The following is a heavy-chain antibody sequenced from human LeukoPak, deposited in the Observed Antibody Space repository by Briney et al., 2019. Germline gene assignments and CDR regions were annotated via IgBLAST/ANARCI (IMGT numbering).Heavy chain of an antibody. V-gene: IGHV3-23*01. CDR1: GFTFSSYG. J-gene: IGHJ3*02. Sequence: GGSLRLSCAASGFTFSSYGMSWVRQAPGKGLEWVSGIRAGGDNTYYADSVKGRFTISRDNAKNSLYLQMNSLRAEETAEYYCARGGHSAVAGTTGLDAFDIWGQGTMVTVSS. CDR3: ARGGHSAVAGTTGLDAFDI. D-gene: IGHD6-19*01. CDR2: IRAGGDNT.